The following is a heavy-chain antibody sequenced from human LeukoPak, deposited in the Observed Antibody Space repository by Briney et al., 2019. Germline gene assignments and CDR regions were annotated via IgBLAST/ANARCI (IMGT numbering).Heavy chain of an antibody. J-gene: IGHJ4*02. CDR1: GFTFSSYS. Sequence: GGSLRLSCVASGFTFSSYSMNWVRQAPGKGLEWVSFISRGSSDINYADSVKGRFTISRDNAKKSLYLQMNSLRAEDTAVYYCAGENDYAFDYWGQGTLVTVSS. CDR2: ISRGSSDI. V-gene: IGHV3-21*01. D-gene: IGHD4-17*01. CDR3: AGENDYAFDY.